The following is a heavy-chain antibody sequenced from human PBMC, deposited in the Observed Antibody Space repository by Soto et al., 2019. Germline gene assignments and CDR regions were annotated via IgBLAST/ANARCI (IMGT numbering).Heavy chain of an antibody. CDR1: GGSFSGYY. Sequence: QVQLQQWGAGLLKPSETLSLTCAVYGGSFSGYYWSWIRQPPGKGLEWIGEINHSGSTNYNPSLKSRVTISVGTSKNQFSLKLSSVHAADTAVYYCVEGFRFDPWGQGTLVTVSS. D-gene: IGHD3-10*01. V-gene: IGHV4-34*01. J-gene: IGHJ5*02. CDR3: VEGFRFDP. CDR2: INHSGST.